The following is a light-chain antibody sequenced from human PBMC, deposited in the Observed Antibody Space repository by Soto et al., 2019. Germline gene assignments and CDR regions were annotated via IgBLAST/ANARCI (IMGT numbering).Light chain of an antibody. CDR3: SSYADGSLV. Sequence: QSALTQPPSASGSPGXSXXXSXTGTSSDVDGSHYVSWYQQHPGKVPKLMIYEVTKRPSGVPDRFSGSRSGNTASLTVSGLQADDEADYYCSSYADGSLVFGGGTQLTVL. V-gene: IGLV2-8*01. J-gene: IGLJ2*01. CDR2: EVT. CDR1: SSDVDGSHY.